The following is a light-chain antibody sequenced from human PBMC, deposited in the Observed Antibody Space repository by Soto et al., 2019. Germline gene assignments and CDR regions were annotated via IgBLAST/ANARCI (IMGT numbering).Light chain of an antibody. CDR3: QQSYKTPHT. CDR1: QGVSAY. J-gene: IGKJ2*01. CDR2: AAS. Sequence: DIQMTQSPSSLSASVGDRVTIICRASQGVSAYLLWYQQRQGRASKLLIYAASNLLSGVRSRFKGRRSGTIYTLTINSLQPEDFATYYCQQSYKTPHTVGQGTKLETK. V-gene: IGKV1-39*01.